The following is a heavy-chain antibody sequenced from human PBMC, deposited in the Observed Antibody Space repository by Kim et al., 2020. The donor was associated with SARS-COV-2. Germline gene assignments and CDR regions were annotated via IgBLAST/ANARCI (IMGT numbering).Heavy chain of an antibody. CDR1: GDSISSYY. CDR2: IYFWGIT. V-gene: IGHV4-4*07. CDR3: ARGKEYGSGRGLDY. D-gene: IGHD1-26*01. J-gene: IGHJ4*02. Sequence: SETLSLTCIVSGDSISSYYWTWIRQPAGKGLEWGGRIYFWGITNYNPSLKSRVSMSVDSSKNQFSLNLTSVTAADTALYYCARGKEYGSGRGLDYWGQGTLVTVSS.